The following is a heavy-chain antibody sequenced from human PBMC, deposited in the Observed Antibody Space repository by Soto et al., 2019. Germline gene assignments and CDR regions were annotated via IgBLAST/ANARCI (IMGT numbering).Heavy chain of an antibody. Sequence: PSETLSLTCTVSGGSISSYYWSWIRQPPGKGLEWIGYIYYSGSTTYNPSLKSRVTISVDTSKNQFSLKLSSVTAADTAVYYCARDRSGITTVFDYWGQGTLVTVSS. V-gene: IGHV4-59*12. CDR1: GGSISSYY. CDR2: IYYSGST. D-gene: IGHD3-16*01. CDR3: ARDRSGITTVFDY. J-gene: IGHJ4*02.